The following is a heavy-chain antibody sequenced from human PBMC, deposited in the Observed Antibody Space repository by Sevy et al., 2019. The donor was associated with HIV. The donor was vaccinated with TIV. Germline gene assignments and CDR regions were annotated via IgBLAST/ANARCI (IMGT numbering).Heavy chain of an antibody. CDR2: ILPISGLV. J-gene: IGHJ5*02. CDR3: ARDRPCGGGCYILDP. D-gene: IGHD2-21*01. CDR1: GDIFSNYG. V-gene: IGHV1-69*10. Sequence: ASVKVSCKASGDIFSNYGINWVRQAPGQGLQWMGGILPISGLVNYAQKFQGRVTISADKSTGTVYMALSSLRSEDTAVYYCARDRPCGGGCYILDPWGQGVLVTVSS.